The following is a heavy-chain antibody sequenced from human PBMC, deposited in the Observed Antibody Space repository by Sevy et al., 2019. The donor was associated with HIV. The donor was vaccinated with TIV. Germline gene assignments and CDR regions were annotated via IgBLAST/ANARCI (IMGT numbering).Heavy chain of an antibody. CDR1: GGSISSDSYY. V-gene: IGHV4-61*02. CDR2: IYISGNT. Sequence: SETLSLTCTVSGGSISSDSYYWSWIRQPAGKGLEWIGRIYISGNTNYNPSLKSRVTISVDTSKNQFSLKVSSVTAVDTAVYYCAAAAAQRGNWFDPWGQGTLVTVSS. D-gene: IGHD6-13*01. CDR3: AAAAAQRGNWFDP. J-gene: IGHJ5*02.